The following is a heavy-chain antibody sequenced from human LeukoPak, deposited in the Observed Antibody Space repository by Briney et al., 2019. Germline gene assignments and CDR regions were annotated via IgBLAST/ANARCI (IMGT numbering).Heavy chain of an antibody. V-gene: IGHV3-15*01. CDR2: IKSKTDGGTT. J-gene: IGHJ4*02. Sequence: GESLKISCAASGFTFSNAWMSWVRQAPGKGLEWVGRIKSKTDGGTTDYAAPVKGRFTISRDDSKNTLYLQMNSLKTEDTAVYYCTTSLSDYYGSGSYYTSPHDYWGQGTLVTVSS. CDR3: TTSLSDYYGSGSYYTSPHDY. D-gene: IGHD3-10*01. CDR1: GFTFSNAW.